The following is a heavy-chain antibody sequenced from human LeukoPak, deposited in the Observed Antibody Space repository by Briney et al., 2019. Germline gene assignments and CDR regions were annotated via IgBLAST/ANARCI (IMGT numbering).Heavy chain of an antibody. CDR2: IRFDGTSK. V-gene: IGHV3-30*02. CDR1: GFTFSNYG. Sequence: PGGSLRLSCAASGFTFSNYGMHWVRQAPGKGLEWVAFIRFDGTSKYYADSVKGRFTISRDNSQNTVSLQVNNLRTEDTALYYCAKTSLSDASSHYYYMDVWGKGTTVTVSS. CDR3: AKTSLSDASSHYYYMDV. D-gene: IGHD3-3*01. J-gene: IGHJ6*03.